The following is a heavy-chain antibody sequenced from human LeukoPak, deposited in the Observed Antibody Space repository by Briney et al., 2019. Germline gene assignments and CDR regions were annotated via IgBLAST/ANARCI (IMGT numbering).Heavy chain of an antibody. J-gene: IGHJ6*03. V-gene: IGHV3-7*01. CDR1: GFNFSTYW. D-gene: IGHD3-9*01. CDR2: INEDGSER. Sequence: GGSLRLSCAASGFNFSTYWMTWVRQAPGKGLEWVANINEDGSERYYVDSVRGRFSISRDNAKNSLYLQMNSLRAEDTAVYYCARNYYEILTGYYNHNYYYYYMDVWGKGTTVTVSS. CDR3: ARNYYEILTGYYNHNYYYYYMDV.